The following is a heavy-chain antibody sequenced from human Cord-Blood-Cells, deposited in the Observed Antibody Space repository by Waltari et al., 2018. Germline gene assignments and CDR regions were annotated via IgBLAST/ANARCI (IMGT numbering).Heavy chain of an antibody. D-gene: IGHD2-15*01. CDR3: AREGRIGVAATPAYFDY. V-gene: IGHV3-33*01. CDR1: GFTFSSYG. J-gene: IGHJ4*02. Sequence: QVQLVESGGGVVQPGRSLRLSCAASGFTFSSYGMHWVRQAPGTGLEWVAVIWYDGSNKYYADSGKGRLTISRDNSKNTLYLQMNSLRAEDTAVYYCAREGRIGVAATPAYFDYWGQGTLVTVSS. CDR2: IWYDGSNK.